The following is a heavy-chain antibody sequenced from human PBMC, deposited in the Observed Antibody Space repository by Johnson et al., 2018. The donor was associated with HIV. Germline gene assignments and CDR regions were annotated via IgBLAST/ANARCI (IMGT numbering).Heavy chain of an antibody. CDR2: IYSGEST. J-gene: IGHJ3*02. V-gene: IGHV3-66*01. Sequence: EVQLVESGGGVVQPGRSLRLSCAASGFIVSSDYMSWVRQAPGKGLEWVSVIYSGESTYYADSVKDRFTISRDNSMNTLYLQMNSLRAEDTAVYYCARERPAYSSSSSHAFDIWGQGTMVTVSS. CDR3: ARERPAYSSSSSHAFDI. D-gene: IGHD6-6*01. CDR1: GFIVSSDY.